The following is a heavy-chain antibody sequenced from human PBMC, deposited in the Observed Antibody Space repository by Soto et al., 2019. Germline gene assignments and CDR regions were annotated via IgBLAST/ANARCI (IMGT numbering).Heavy chain of an antibody. D-gene: IGHD5-12*01. J-gene: IGHJ5*02. CDR2: INPNSGGT. CDR3: ARVKLQFRWFEP. CDR1: VYPFTGYY. Sequence: SVKVSCTACVYPFTGYYMHLVRQAPGQGLEWMGWINPNSGGTNYAQKFQGRVTMTRDTSISTAYMELSRLRSDDTAVYYCARVKLQFRWFEPWGQGTLVTVSS. V-gene: IGHV1-2*02.